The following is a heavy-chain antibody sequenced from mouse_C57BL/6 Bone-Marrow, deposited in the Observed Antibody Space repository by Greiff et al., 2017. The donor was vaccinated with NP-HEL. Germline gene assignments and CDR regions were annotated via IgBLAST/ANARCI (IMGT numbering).Heavy chain of an antibody. V-gene: IGHV3-6*01. CDR2: ISYDGSN. D-gene: IGHD1-1*01. Sequence: EVQLQQSGPGLVKPSQSLSLTCSVTGYSITSGYYWNWIRQFPGNKLEWMGYISYDGSNNYNPSLKNRISITRDTSKNQFFLKLNSVTTEDTATYYCARGDYYGSPWYFDVWGTGTTVTVSS. J-gene: IGHJ1*03. CDR3: ARGDYYGSPWYFDV. CDR1: GYSITSGYY.